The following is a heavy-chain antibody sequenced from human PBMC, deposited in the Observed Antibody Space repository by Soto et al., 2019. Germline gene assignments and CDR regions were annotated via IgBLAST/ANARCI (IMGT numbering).Heavy chain of an antibody. Sequence: QVQLQHWGAGLLKPSATLSLTCAVYGGSFSGYYWSWIRQPPGKGMAWMGEINHSGSTNYNPSLKSRVTRSVDTSKNQSSRNLSSVTAADTAVYYCAIELMVYAHTYYYDYYGMAVWGHGSTVTVS. D-gene: IGHD2-8*01. CDR2: INHSGST. CDR1: GGSFSGYY. CDR3: AIELMVYAHTYYYDYYGMAV. J-gene: IGHJ6*02. V-gene: IGHV4-34*01.